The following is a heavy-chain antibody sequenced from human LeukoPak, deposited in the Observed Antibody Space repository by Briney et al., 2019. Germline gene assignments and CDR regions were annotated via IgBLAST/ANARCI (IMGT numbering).Heavy chain of an antibody. V-gene: IGHV3-74*01. CDR2: IKGDERST. CDR1: GFTFSSYW. D-gene: IGHD5-18*01. J-gene: IGHJ4*02. Sequence: PGGSLRLSCAASGFTFSSYWLHWVRQAPGKGLVWVSRIKGDERSTNYADSVKGRFTISRDNAKNTGYLEMNSLRAEDPAVYYCVRGQLWSYYHDYWGQGTLVTVSS. CDR3: VRGQLWSYYHDY.